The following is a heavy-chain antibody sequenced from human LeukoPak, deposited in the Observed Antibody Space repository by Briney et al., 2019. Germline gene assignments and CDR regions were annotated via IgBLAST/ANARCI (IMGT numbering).Heavy chain of an antibody. CDR1: GFTFGDYW. V-gene: IGHV3-7*01. CDR3: AKVRDRRDGYNFYFYYYMDV. Sequence: GGSLRLSCAASGFTFGDYWMKWVRQAPGKGLEWVANIKQDGSDKAYVDSVRGRFTISRDNAKNSLYLQMNSLRAEDTAVYYCAKVRDRRDGYNFYFYYYMDVWGKGTTVTVSS. CDR2: IKQDGSDK. D-gene: IGHD5-24*01. J-gene: IGHJ6*03.